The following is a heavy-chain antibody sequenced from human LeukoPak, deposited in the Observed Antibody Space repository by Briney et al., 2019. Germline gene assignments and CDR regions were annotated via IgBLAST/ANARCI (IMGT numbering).Heavy chain of an antibody. CDR1: RGSFSGYY. D-gene: IGHD6-19*01. CDR3: ARGEVAVAGTDFDY. CDR2: INHSGST. V-gene: IGHV4-34*01. J-gene: IGHJ4*02. Sequence: PSETLSLTCVVYRGSFSGYYWSWLRQPPGKGLEWIGEINHSGSTNYNPSLKSRGTISVDTSKNQFSLKLSSVTAADTAVYYCARGEVAVAGTDFDYWGQRTLVTVSS.